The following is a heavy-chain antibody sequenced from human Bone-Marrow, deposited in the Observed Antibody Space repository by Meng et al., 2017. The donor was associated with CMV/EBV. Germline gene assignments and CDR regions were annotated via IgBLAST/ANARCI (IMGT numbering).Heavy chain of an antibody. J-gene: IGHJ6*01. CDR1: GFTFSNAW. V-gene: IGHV3-15*01. D-gene: IGHD2-2*01. CDR2: IKSKTDGGTT. CDR3: TTGYLGYCSSNSCYYYYGMDV. Sequence: GGSLRLSCAASGFTFSNAWMCWVRQAPGKGLEWVGRIKSKTDGGTTDYAAPVKGRFTISRDDSKNTLYLQMNSLKTEDTAVYYCTTGYLGYCSSNSCYYYYGMDVWGQGNTVNVFS.